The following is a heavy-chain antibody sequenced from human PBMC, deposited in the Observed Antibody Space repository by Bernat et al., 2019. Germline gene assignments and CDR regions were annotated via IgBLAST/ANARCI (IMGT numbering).Heavy chain of an antibody. CDR3: ARKRTGSPSGYSDY. D-gene: IGHD3-10*01. V-gene: IGHV3-7*03. Sequence: EVQLVESGGGLVQPGGSLRLSCAASGFTFSSYWMSWVRQAPGKGLEWVANIKQDGSGEYYVDSVKGRFTISRDNAKSSLFLQMNSLRAEDTAVYYCARKRTGSPSGYSDYWGQGSLVTVAS. CDR1: GFTFSSYW. J-gene: IGHJ4*02. CDR2: IKQDGSGE.